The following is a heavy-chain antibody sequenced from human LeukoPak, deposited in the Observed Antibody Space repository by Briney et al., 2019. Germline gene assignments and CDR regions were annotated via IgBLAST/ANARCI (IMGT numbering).Heavy chain of an antibody. CDR3: VKESGFMVAPNSAFDI. V-gene: IGHV3-64D*06. D-gene: IGHD4/OR15-4a*01. Sequence: GGSLRLSCSASGFTFNSYPVHWVRQAPGKGLEYVSGISRNGGSTYYADSVKGRFAISRDNSKNTLYLQMSSLRAEDTAVYYCVKESGFMVAPNSAFDIWGQGTMVTVSS. CDR1: GFTFNSYP. CDR2: ISRNGGST. J-gene: IGHJ3*02.